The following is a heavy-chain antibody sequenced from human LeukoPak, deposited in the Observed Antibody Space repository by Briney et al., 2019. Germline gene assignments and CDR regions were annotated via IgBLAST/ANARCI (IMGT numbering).Heavy chain of an antibody. V-gene: IGHV4-39*01. Sequence: SETLSLTCTVSGGSISSSSYYWGWIRQPPWKGLEWIGSIYYSGSTYYNPSLKSRVTISVDTSKNQFSLKLSSVTAADTAVYYCARHGDSSSWYLDYWGQGTLVTVSS. D-gene: IGHD6-13*01. CDR1: GGSISSSSYY. CDR3: ARHGDSSSWYLDY. J-gene: IGHJ4*02. CDR2: IYYSGST.